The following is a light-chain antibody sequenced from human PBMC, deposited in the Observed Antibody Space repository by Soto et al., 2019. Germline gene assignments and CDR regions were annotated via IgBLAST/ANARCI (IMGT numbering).Light chain of an antibody. J-gene: IGLJ3*02. V-gene: IGLV2-14*01. CDR3: YSYTSSSTWV. Sequence: QSALTQPASVSGSPGQSITISCTGTSSDVGGYNYVSWYQQHPGKAPKLMIYEVSNRPSGVSNRFSGSKSDNTASLTISGLRAEDEADYYCYSYTSSSTWVFGGGTKLTVL. CDR2: EVS. CDR1: SSDVGGYNY.